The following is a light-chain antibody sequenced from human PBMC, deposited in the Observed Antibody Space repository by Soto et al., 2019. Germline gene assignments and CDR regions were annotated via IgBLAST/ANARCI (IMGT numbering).Light chain of an antibody. CDR3: CSYSDTTPVL. CDR1: SSDVGGYNL. Sequence: QSALTQPASVSGSPGQSITISCTGTSSDVGGYNLVSWFQQYPGKAPKLMIYGGTKRPSGVSIRFSGSKSGNTASLTISGLQADDEADYYCCSYSDTTPVLFGGGTKLTVL. CDR2: GGT. V-gene: IGLV2-23*01. J-gene: IGLJ2*01.